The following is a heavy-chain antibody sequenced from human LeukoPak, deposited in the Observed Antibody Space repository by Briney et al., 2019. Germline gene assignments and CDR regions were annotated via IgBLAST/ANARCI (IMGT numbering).Heavy chain of an antibody. CDR2: MHPGESEI. CDR3: AKTIASLGSGARYFDP. CDR1: GSSFTNYW. Sequence: GKSLKISCKASGSSFTNYWSAGVRQKPGKGLEWMGIMHPGESEINYSPSFEGQVTVSADTSISTAYLEWYSLKASDSAIYYCAKTIASLGSGARYFDPWGQGTMITVSS. V-gene: IGHV5-51*01. J-gene: IGHJ5*02. D-gene: IGHD5/OR15-5a*01.